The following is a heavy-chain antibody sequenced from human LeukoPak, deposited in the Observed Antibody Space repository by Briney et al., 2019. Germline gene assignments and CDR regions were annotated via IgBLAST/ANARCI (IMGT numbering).Heavy chain of an antibody. Sequence: GGSLRLSCAASGITVSTNYMSWVRQAPGKGLEWVSSISSSSSYIYYADSVKGRFTISRDNAKNSLYLQMNSLRAEDTAVYYCATDLVHWGLERAFDIWGQGTMVTVSS. D-gene: IGHD7-27*01. CDR2: ISSSSSYI. V-gene: IGHV3-21*04. CDR1: GITVSTNY. J-gene: IGHJ3*02. CDR3: ATDLVHWGLERAFDI.